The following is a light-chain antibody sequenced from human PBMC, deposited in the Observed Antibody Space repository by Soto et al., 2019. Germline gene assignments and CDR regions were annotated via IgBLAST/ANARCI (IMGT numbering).Light chain of an antibody. CDR1: QSISYN. V-gene: IGKV3-15*01. Sequence: EIVMTQSPATLSVSPGERATLSCRASQSISYNLAWYQQKPGQAPRVLIYSASTRATGIPARFSGSGSGTEFTLTISSLQSEDFAVYFCHQYNFWPTFGQGTKVDIK. CDR3: HQYNFWPT. J-gene: IGKJ1*01. CDR2: SAS.